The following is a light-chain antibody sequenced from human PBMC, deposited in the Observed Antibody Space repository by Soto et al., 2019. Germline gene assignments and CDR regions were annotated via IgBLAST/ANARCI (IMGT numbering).Light chain of an antibody. J-gene: IGKJ3*01. CDR2: AAS. CDR1: QTLSINS. Sequence: EIVLTQSPDTLSLSPGERATLFCRASQTLSINSLAWYQQKPGQAPRLPIYAASTRDTGIPDRFNGSGSGTDFALTINRLEPEDFAVYYCQQYDGAPLTFGPGTKVDVK. V-gene: IGKV3-20*01. CDR3: QQYDGAPLT.